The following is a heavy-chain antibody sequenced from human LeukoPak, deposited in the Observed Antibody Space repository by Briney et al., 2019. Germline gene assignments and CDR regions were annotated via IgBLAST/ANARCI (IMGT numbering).Heavy chain of an antibody. CDR1: GFTFSSYA. CDR3: AKSPIAAAKYYYYYYYMDV. J-gene: IGHJ6*03. V-gene: IGHV3-23*01. CDR2: ISGSGGST. Sequence: PGGSLRLSCAASGFTFSSYAMSWVRQAPGKGLEWVSAISGSGGSTYYADSVKGRFTISRDNSKNTLYLQMNSLRAEDTAVYYCAKSPIAAAKYYYYYYYMDVWGKGTTVSVSS. D-gene: IGHD6-13*01.